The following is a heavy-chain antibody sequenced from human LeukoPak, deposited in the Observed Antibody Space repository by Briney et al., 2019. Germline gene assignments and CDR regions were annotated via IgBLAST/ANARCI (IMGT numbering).Heavy chain of an antibody. CDR3: ARRYSSGWYIGAFDI. D-gene: IGHD6-19*01. J-gene: IGHJ3*02. CDR1: GYSISSGYY. CDR2: IYHSGRT. Sequence: SETLSLTCTVSGYSISSGYYWGWIRQPPGKGLEWIGSIYHSGRTFYNPSLKSRVTISVDTSKNQFSLKLTSVTAADTAVYYCARRYSSGWYIGAFDIWGQGTRVTVSS. V-gene: IGHV4-38-2*02.